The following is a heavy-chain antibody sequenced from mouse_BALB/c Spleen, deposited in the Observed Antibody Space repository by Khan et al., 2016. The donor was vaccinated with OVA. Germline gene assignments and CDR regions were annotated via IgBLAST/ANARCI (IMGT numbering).Heavy chain of an antibody. CDR3: ARPPYFSYTLDH. D-gene: IGHD2-10*01. V-gene: IGHV9-3-1*01. CDR1: GYTFTNYG. CDR2: INTYTGEP. Sequence: QIQLVQSGPELKKPGETVKISCKASGYTFTNYGMNWVKQSPGKALKWMGWINTYTGEPTYADAFKGRFAFSLETSASTAYLQINNLKNEDTATYFGARPPYFSYTLDHWGQGTSVTVSS. J-gene: IGHJ4*01.